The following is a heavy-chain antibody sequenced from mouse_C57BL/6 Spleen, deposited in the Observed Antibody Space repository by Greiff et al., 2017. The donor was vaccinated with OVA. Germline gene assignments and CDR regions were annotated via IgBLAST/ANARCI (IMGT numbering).Heavy chain of an antibody. D-gene: IGHD2-1*01. CDR3: AGGGNYVNY. J-gene: IGHJ2*01. Sequence: QVQLQQPGAELVKPGASVKLSCKASGYTFTSYWMQWVKQRPGQGLEWIGEIDPSDSYTNYDQKFKGKATLTVDTSSSTAYMQLSSLTSEDSAVYDCAGGGNYVNYWGKGTTLTVSS. CDR2: IDPSDSYT. V-gene: IGHV1-50*01. CDR1: GYTFTSYW.